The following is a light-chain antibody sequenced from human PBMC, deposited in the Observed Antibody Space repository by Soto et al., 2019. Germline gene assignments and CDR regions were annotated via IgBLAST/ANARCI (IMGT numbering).Light chain of an antibody. CDR1: QDINSW. CDR2: IAS. V-gene: IGKV1-12*01. Sequence: DIQMTQSPSSVSASVGDRVTITCRASQDINSWLTWYQQKPGKAPKVLIYIASRLQIGVPSRFSGRGSGTDFSLTISSLQPEDFATYFCQQSKSFPLTFGGGTKVDIK. CDR3: QQSKSFPLT. J-gene: IGKJ4*01.